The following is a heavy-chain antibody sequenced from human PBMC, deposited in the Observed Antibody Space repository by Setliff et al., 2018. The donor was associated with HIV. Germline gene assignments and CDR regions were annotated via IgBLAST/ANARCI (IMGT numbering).Heavy chain of an antibody. CDR3: ARGRITIFFRSRCGYMDV. V-gene: IGHV3-11*01. J-gene: IGHJ6*03. CDR2: ISSSGSTI. Sequence: PGESLKISCAASGFTFSDYYMSWIRQAPGRGLGWVSYISSSGSTIYDADSVKGRFTISRDNAKNSLYLQMNGLRAEDTAVYYCARGRITIFFRSRCGYMDVWGKGTTVTVSS. CDR1: GFTFSDYY. D-gene: IGHD3-9*01.